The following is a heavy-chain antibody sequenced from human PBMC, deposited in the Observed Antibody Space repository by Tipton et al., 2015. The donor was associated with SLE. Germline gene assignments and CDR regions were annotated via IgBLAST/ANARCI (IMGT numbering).Heavy chain of an antibody. CDR1: GYKFHAYW. CDR3: ARLEWNSGDWYRDGWFDP. Sequence: QSGAEVKKPGESLKISCQGSGYKFHAYWIAWVRQMPGKGLEWMGIIYPGDSDTRYRPSFQGQVTILVDKSITTAYLQWSSLKASDSAMYYCARLEWNSGDWYRDGWFDPWGQGTLVTVSS. CDR2: IYPGDSDT. J-gene: IGHJ5*02. D-gene: IGHD6-13*01. V-gene: IGHV5-51*03.